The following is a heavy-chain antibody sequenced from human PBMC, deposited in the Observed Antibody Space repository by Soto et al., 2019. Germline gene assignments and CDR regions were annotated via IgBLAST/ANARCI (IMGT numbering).Heavy chain of an antibody. CDR1: GGSISSGGYY. J-gene: IGHJ4*02. Sequence: QVQLQESGPGLVKPSQTLSLTCTVSGGSISSGGYYWSGIRQHPGKGLGWIGYMDDSVSIYYNPYLKSRVNISVDKSKNQFSLKLSSVTAADTAVYYCSRDPQYWGQGTLVTVSS. V-gene: IGHV4-31*03. CDR3: SRDPQY. CDR2: MDDSVSI.